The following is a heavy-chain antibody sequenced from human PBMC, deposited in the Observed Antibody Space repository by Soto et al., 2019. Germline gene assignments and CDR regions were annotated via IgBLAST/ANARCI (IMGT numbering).Heavy chain of an antibody. Sequence: EVQLLESGGGLVQPGGSLRLSCAASGFTFSSYAMSWVRQAPGKGLEWVSAISGSGGSTYYADSVKGRFAISRDNSKNTLYLQMNSLRAEDTAVYYCASYSSSRKSLPYYYYGMDVWGQGTTVTVSS. CDR2: ISGSGGST. CDR3: ASYSSSRKSLPYYYYGMDV. D-gene: IGHD6-13*01. J-gene: IGHJ6*02. V-gene: IGHV3-23*01. CDR1: GFTFSSYA.